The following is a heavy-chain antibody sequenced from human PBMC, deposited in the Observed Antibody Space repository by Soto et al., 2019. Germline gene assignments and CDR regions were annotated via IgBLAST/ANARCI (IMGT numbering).Heavy chain of an antibody. CDR2: ISSSSSYI. J-gene: IGHJ4*02. CDR3: ARDPLAAAGTGPFDY. D-gene: IGHD6-13*01. CDR1: GFTFSSYS. V-gene: IGHV3-21*01. Sequence: PGGSLRLSCAASGFTFSSYSMNWVRQAPGKGLEWVSSISSSSSYIYYADSVKGRFTISRDSAKNSLYLQMNSLRAEDTAVYYCARDPLAAAGTGPFDYWGQGTLVTVSS.